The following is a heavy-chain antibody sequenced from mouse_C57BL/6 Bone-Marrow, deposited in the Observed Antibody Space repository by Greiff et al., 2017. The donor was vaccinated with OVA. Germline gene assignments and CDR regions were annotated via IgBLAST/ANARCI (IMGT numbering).Heavy chain of an antibody. J-gene: IGHJ4*01. CDR1: GFTFSSYG. CDR2: ISSGGSYT. Sequence: EVQLQQSGGDLVKPGGSLKLSCAASGFTFSSYGMSWVRQTPDKRLEWVATISSGGSYTYYTDSVKGRFTFSRDNAKNTLYLQLSSLKSEDTAMYYCARTHQYYGNFYAMDFWGQGTSVTVSS. D-gene: IGHD2-1*01. V-gene: IGHV5-6*01. CDR3: ARTHQYYGNFYAMDF.